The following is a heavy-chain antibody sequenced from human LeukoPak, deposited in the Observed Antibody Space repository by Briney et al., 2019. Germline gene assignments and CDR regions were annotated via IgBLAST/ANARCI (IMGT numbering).Heavy chain of an antibody. CDR3: ARLIDRRDGYNYVDY. CDR2: IYYSGST. V-gene: IGHV4-59*08. Sequence: SETLSLTCTASGGSISSYYWSWIRQPPGKGLEWIAYIYYSGSTNYNPSLKSRVTISVDTSKNQLSLKLSSVTAADTAVYYCARLIDRRDGYNYVDYWGQGTLVTVSS. D-gene: IGHD5-24*01. J-gene: IGHJ4*02. CDR1: GGSISSYY.